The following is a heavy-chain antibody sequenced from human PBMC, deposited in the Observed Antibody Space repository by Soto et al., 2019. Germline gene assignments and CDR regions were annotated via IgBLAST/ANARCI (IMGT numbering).Heavy chain of an antibody. CDR2: ISGSGGST. V-gene: IGHV3-23*01. CDR1: GVTFSSYA. D-gene: IGHD3-3*01. Sequence: GGSLRLSCAASGVTFSSYAMSWVRQAPGKGLEWVSAISGSGGSTYYADSVKGRFTISRDNSKNTLYLQMNSLRAEDTAVYYCAKWLYCKFWSGYYAYYDYWGQGTLVTVSS. CDR3: AKWLYCKFWSGYYAYYDY. J-gene: IGHJ4*02.